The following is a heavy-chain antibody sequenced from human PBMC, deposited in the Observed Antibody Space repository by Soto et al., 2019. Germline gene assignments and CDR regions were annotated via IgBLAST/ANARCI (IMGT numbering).Heavy chain of an antibody. CDR1: GGTFSSYA. V-gene: IGHV1-69*12. J-gene: IGHJ6*02. CDR2: IIPIFGTA. Sequence: QVQLVQSGAEVKKPGSSVKVSCKASGGTFSSYAISWVRQAPGQGLEWMGGIIPIFGTANYAQKFQGRVTITADESTSTAYMELSRLRSEDTAVYYCASHGITGTWVYYYGMDVWGQGTRVTVSS. D-gene: IGHD1-7*01. CDR3: ASHGITGTWVYYYGMDV.